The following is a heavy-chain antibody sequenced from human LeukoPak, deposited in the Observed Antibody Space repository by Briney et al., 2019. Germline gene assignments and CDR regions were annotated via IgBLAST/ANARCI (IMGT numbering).Heavy chain of an antibody. V-gene: IGHV4-38-2*01. D-gene: IGHD1-26*01. CDR3: ARLRGYFDY. CDR2: IYHSGST. J-gene: IGHJ4*02. CDR1: GYSISSGYY. Sequence: SETLSLTCAVSGYSISSGYYWGWTRQPPGKGLEWIGSIYHSGSTYYNPSLKSRVTISVDTSKNQFSLKLSSVTAADTAVYYCARLRGYFDYWGQGTLVTVSS.